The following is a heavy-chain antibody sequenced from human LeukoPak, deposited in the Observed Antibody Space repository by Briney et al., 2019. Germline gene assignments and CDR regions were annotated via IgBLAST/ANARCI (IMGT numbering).Heavy chain of an antibody. J-gene: IGHJ3*02. CDR3: ATLGPCSSTSCYGSKSSDI. CDR1: GYSFTSYW. D-gene: IGHD2-2*01. CDR2: IYPGDSDT. Sequence: GESLKISCKGSGYSFTSYWIGWVRQMPGKGLEWMGIIYPGDSDTRYSPSFQGQVTISADKSISTAYLQWSSLKASDTAMYYCATLGPCSSTSCYGSKSSDIWGQGTMVTVSS. V-gene: IGHV5-51*01.